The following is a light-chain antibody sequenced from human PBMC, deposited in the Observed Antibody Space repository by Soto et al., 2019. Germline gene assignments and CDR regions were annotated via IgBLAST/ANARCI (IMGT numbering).Light chain of an antibody. CDR3: LLSYSGARV. V-gene: IGLV7-46*01. CDR1: TGAVTSGHY. Sequence: SSTGAVTSGHYPYWFQQKPGQAPTTLIYDTFNKHSWTPARFSGSLLGGKAALTLSGAQPEDEAEYYCLLSYSGARVFGTGTKVTVL. CDR2: DTF. J-gene: IGLJ1*01.